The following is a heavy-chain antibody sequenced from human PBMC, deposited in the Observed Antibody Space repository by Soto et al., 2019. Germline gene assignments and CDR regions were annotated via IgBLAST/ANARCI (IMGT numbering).Heavy chain of an antibody. CDR3: ARDSAYGSGYYYGMDV. V-gene: IGHV3-48*02. D-gene: IGHD3-10*01. CDR1: GFTFSSYS. Sequence: GGSLRLSCAASGFTFSSYSMNWVRQAPGKGLEWVSYISSSSSTIYYADSVKGRFTISRDNAKNSLYLQMNSLRDEDTTVYYCARDSAYGSGYYYGMDVWGQGTTVTVSS. CDR2: ISSSSSTI. J-gene: IGHJ6*02.